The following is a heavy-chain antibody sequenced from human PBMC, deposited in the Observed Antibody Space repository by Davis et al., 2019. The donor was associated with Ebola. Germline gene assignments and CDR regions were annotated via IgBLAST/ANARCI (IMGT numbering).Heavy chain of an antibody. Sequence: GESLKISCAASGFTFSDYYMNWVRQAPGKGLEWVSYISSSSSTIYYADSVKGRFTISRDNAKNSLYLQMNSLRDEDTAVYYCARDEGGILLWFGNWGQGTLVTVSS. D-gene: IGHD3-10*01. J-gene: IGHJ4*02. CDR1: GFTFSDYY. CDR2: ISSSSSTI. V-gene: IGHV3-48*02. CDR3: ARDEGGILLWFGN.